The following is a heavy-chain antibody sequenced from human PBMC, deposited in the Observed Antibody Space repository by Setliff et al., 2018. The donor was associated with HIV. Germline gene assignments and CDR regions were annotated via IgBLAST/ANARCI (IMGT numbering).Heavy chain of an antibody. D-gene: IGHD1-26*01. J-gene: IGHJ2*01. V-gene: IGHV1-8*01. CDR3: ARDHHSGRGSNFPWYSDL. CDR2: MNPNSGVS. Sequence: ASVKVSCKPPGHTFTNYDIHWMRRAPGRGLEWMGWMNPNSGVSGYALKFHDRVTMTRDTSITTLYMELSSLTSEDTAVYYCARDHHSGRGSNFPWYSDLWGRGTLVTVSS. CDR1: GHTFTNYD.